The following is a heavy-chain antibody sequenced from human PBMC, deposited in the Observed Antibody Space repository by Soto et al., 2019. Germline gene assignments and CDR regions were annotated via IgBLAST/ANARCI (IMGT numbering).Heavy chain of an antibody. CDR1: GGSFSGYY. V-gene: IGHV4-34*01. CDR2: INHSGST. J-gene: IGHJ4*02. D-gene: IGHD2-2*01. CDR3: ARGRRYCSSTSCFRGFGPMGY. Sequence: PSETLSLTCAVYGGSFSGYYWSWIRQPPGKGLEWIGEINHSGSTNYNPSLKSRVTISVDTSKNQFSLKLSSVTAADTAVYYCARGRRYCSSTSCFRGFGPMGYWGQGTLVTVSS.